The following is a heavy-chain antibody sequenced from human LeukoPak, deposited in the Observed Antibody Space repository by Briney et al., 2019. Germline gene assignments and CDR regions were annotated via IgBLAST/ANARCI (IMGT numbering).Heavy chain of an antibody. V-gene: IGHV3-23*01. D-gene: IGHD3-22*01. Sequence: GGSLTLSCVASGFTFNNYAMSWVRQAPGKGLEWASSISGSGPSTDYTDAVKDRFIISRDKSKNTLHLQMNSLRAEDTALYYCARLPTFYYDSSGYHYDYWGQGTLVTVSS. CDR1: GFTFNNYA. CDR3: ARLPTFYYDSSGYHYDY. J-gene: IGHJ4*02. CDR2: ISGSGPST.